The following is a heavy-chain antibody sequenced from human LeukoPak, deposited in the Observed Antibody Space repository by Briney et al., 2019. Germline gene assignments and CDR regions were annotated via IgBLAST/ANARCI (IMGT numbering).Heavy chain of an antibody. CDR3: AKVYCSGGSCQGWNFDY. V-gene: IGHV3-23*01. D-gene: IGHD2-15*01. CDR1: GFTFSSYA. J-gene: IGHJ4*02. Sequence: GGSLRLSCAASGFTFSSYAMNWVRQAPGKGLEWVLSISGSGRHIYYADSVKGRFTISRDNSENTVYLQMNSLTSEDTAVYYCAKVYCSGGSCQGWNFDYWGQGTLVTVSS. CDR2: ISGSGRHI.